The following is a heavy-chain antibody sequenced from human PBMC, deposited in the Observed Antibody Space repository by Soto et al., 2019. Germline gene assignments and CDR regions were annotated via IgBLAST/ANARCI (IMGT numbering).Heavy chain of an antibody. J-gene: IGHJ5*02. V-gene: IGHV3-30-3*01. D-gene: IGHD3-9*01. Sequence: QVQLVESGGGVVQPGRSLRLSCAASGFTFSSYAMHWVRQAPGKGLEWVAVISYDGSNKYYADSVKGRFTISRDNSKNPMDLQINSLRAGDTAVYYCARTYDILTGLFDPWGQGTLVTVSS. CDR2: ISYDGSNK. CDR1: GFTFSSYA. CDR3: ARTYDILTGLFDP.